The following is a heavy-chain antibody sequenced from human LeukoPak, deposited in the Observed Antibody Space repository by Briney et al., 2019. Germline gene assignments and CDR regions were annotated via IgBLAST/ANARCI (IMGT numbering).Heavy chain of an antibody. CDR3: ARGHSPKPRKSGYLYDAFDI. Sequence: ASVTVSFKASGYTFTVYYMHWVRQAPGQGLEWMGWINPNSGGTNYAQKFQGRVTMTRDTSISTAYMELSRLRTDDTAVYYCARGHSPKPRKSGYLYDAFDIWGQGTKVSVSS. V-gene: IGHV1-2*02. CDR1: GYTFTVYY. D-gene: IGHD5-12*01. J-gene: IGHJ3*02. CDR2: INPNSGGT.